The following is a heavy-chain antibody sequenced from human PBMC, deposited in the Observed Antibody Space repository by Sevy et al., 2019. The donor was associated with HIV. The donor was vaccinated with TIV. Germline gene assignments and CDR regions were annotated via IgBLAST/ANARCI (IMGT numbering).Heavy chain of an antibody. V-gene: IGHV4-34*01. CDR2: INHSGGT. Sequence: SETLSLTCAVYGGSFSGYYWSWIRQPPGKGLEWIGEINHSGGTNYNPSLKSRVTISVDTSKNQFSLKLSSVTAADTAVYYCARGFNMDVWGKGTTVTVSS. CDR3: ARGFNMDV. CDR1: GGSFSGYY. J-gene: IGHJ6*03.